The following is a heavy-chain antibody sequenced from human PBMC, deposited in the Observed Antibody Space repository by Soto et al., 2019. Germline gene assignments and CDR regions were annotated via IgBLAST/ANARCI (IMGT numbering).Heavy chain of an antibody. Sequence: QVQVVQSGAEVKKPGSSVRVSCKASGGTSSSYAITWMRQAPGQGLEWMGGIIPILDTTDYAQKFQGRVTFTADESTSTVYMELSSLTSDDTAVYYCASGGTTVNRRFVFWCQGTLVTVSS. J-gene: IGHJ4*02. CDR1: GGTSSSYA. V-gene: IGHV1-69*01. D-gene: IGHD4-4*01. CDR2: IIPILDTT. CDR3: ASGGTTVNRRFVF.